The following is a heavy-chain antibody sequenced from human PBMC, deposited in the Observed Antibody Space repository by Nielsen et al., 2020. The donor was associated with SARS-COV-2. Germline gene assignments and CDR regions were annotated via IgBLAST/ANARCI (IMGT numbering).Heavy chain of an antibody. CDR3: ARDSGDTAMNYYYYYGMDV. CDR1: GFTFSSYW. D-gene: IGHD5-18*01. J-gene: IGHJ6*02. Sequence: GESLKISCAASGFTFSSYWMSWGRQAPGKGLEWVANIKQDGSEKYYVDSVKGRFTISRDNAKNSLYLQMNSLRAEDTAVYYCARDSGDTAMNYYYYYGMDVWGQGTTVTVSS. CDR2: IKQDGSEK. V-gene: IGHV3-7*01.